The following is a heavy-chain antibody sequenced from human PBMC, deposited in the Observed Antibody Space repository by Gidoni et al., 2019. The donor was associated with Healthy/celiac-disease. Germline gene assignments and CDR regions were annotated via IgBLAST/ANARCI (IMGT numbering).Heavy chain of an antibody. D-gene: IGHD2-8*01. Sequence: GWIRQPPGKGLEWIGSIYYSGSTYYNPSLKSRVTISVDTSKNQFSLKLSSVTAADTAVYYCAILIKGPNDAFDIWGQGTMVTVSS. V-gene: IGHV4-39*01. J-gene: IGHJ3*02. CDR3: AILIKGPNDAFDI. CDR2: IYYSGST.